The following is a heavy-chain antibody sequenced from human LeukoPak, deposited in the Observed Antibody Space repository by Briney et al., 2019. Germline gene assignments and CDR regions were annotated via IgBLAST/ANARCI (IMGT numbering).Heavy chain of an antibody. CDR1: GGSIDSTSYY. J-gene: IGHJ4*02. CDR2: LYYCESS. CDR3: ARRLRPGDYFDY. D-gene: IGHD3-16*01. Sequence: SETLSLTCTVSGGSIDSTSYYWDWIRQAPGKGLEWIGSLYYCESSYYNPSLRSRVTILADTSKNQFSLELNSVTAADTAVFYCARRLRPGDYFDYWGQGILVTVSS. V-gene: IGHV4-39*01.